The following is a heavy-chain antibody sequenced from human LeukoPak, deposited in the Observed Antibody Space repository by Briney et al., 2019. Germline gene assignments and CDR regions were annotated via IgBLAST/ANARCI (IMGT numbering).Heavy chain of an antibody. CDR3: VRDAIAAVYDAFDI. D-gene: IGHD6-13*01. V-gene: IGHV1-69*05. J-gene: IGHJ3*02. CDR2: IIPIFGTA. CDR1: GGTFSSYA. Sequence: ASVKVSCKASGGTFSSYAISWVRQAPGQGLEWMGRIIPIFGTANYAQKFQGRVTITTDESTSTAYMELSSLRSEDTAVYYCVRDAIAAVYDAFDIWGQGTMVTVSS.